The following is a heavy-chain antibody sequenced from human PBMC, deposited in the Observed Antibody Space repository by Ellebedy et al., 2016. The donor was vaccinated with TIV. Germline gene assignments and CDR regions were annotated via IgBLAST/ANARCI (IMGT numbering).Heavy chain of an antibody. CDR2: TSDSGGST. V-gene: IGHV3-23*01. D-gene: IGHD4-23*01. Sequence: GESLKISCAASGFTFSDFAMTWVRQAPGKGLEWVSTTSDSGGSTYYADSVKGRFTISRDNSERTLYLQMNSLRAEDTALYYCARDGLTYGGNPFDYWGQGTLVTVSS. CDR3: ARDGLTYGGNPFDY. J-gene: IGHJ4*02. CDR1: GFTFSDFA.